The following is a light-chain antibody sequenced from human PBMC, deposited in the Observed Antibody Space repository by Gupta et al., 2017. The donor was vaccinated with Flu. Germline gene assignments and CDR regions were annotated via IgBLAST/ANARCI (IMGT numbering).Light chain of an antibody. CDR3: QQYYSSPPT. V-gene: IGKV4-1*01. J-gene: IGKJ4*01. Sequence: DIVMTQSPDSLAVSLGERATINCKSSQTLLYSSNNKNYLAWYQQKPGQPPKLLISWASTRESGVPDRFSGSGSGTDFTLTISSLQAEDVAVYYCQQYYSSPPTFGGGTKVEIK. CDR1: QTLLYSSNNKNY. CDR2: WAS.